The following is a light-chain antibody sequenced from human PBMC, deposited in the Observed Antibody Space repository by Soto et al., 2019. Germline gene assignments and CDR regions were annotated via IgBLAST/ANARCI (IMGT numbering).Light chain of an antibody. J-gene: IGKJ2*01. CDR1: QSVSTY. CDR3: QQTYKVPYT. V-gene: IGKV1-39*01. CDR2: GIS. Sequence: DIQMTQFPSSLSASVGDRVTITCRASQSVSTYLNWYVKKPGSAPKLLNHGISKLESGIPPRFTGSGLATDFTLTINSLQPEDFEVYFCQQTYKVPYTFAQGTKVDIK.